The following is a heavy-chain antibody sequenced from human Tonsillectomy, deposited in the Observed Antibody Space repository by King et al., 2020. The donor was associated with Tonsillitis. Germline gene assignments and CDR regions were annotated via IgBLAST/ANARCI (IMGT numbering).Heavy chain of an antibody. CDR3: SRETWVYGS. J-gene: IGHJ5*02. D-gene: IGHD5-24*01. V-gene: IGHV1-2*02. CDR1: GYIFTDYH. CDR2: INCKSGST. Sequence: QLVQSGTEVKVPGASVTVSCKASGYIFTDYHIHWIRQAPGQGREGRGWINCKSGSTNYAQNLQGRVTLTRDTSTNTAYMDLRSLRSDDTAIYYCSRETWVYGSWGQGTLVTVSS.